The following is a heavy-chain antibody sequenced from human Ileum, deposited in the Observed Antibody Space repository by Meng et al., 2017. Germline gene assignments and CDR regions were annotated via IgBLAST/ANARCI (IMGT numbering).Heavy chain of an antibody. Sequence: QVQLQESGPGLVTPSETLSLPCPVSVGSIRSTSNYWDWVRQSPGTRLEWIGSIYYSGATYYNPSLKSRVTMSVDTSKNQFSLRLSSVTAADTAVYFCARRVHDGRHYHYFDYWGQGALVTSPQ. CDR2: IYYSGAT. D-gene: IGHD3-16*01. CDR1: VGSIRSTSNY. J-gene: IGHJ4*02. CDR3: ARRVHDGRHYHYFDY. V-gene: IGHV4-39*01.